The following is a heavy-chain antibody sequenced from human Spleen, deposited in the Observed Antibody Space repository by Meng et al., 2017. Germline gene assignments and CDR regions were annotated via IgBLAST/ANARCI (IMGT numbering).Heavy chain of an antibody. J-gene: IGHJ4*02. D-gene: IGHD3-10*01. CDR3: ARDSSGYGSGTLGY. CDR1: GYTFTGYF. CDR2: INPKSGGT. Sequence: ASVKVSCKASGYTFTGYFMHWVRQAPGQGLEWMGWINPKSGGTNYAQKFQGRVTMTRDTSISTAYMELSRLTSDDTAVYYCARDSSGYGSGTLGYWGQGTLVTVSS. V-gene: IGHV1-2*02.